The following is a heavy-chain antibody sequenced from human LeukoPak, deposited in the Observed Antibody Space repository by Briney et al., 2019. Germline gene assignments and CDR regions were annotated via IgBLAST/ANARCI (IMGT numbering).Heavy chain of an antibody. V-gene: IGHV1-46*01. CDR1: GYTFTSYY. J-gene: IGHJ4*02. CDR2: INPSGGST. Sequence: GVSVKVSCKTSGYTFTSYYMHWVRQAPGQGLEWMGIINPSGGSTSYAQKFQGRVTMTRDTSTSTVYMELSSLRSEDTAVYYCARERGGHYYDYWGQGTLVTVSS. CDR3: ARERGGHYYDY. D-gene: IGHD3-16*01.